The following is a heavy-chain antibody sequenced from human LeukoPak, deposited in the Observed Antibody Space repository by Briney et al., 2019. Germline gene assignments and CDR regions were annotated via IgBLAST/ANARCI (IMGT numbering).Heavy chain of an antibody. Sequence: GGSLRLSCAASGFVLSDYGMHWVRQAPGKGLEWXXXVRNDGSNEYYVGSVKGRFTISRDKSKNTLYLQMNSLRVEDTAVYSCAKESDSGYHSEGPKNWGLGTLVSVSS. CDR3: AKESDSGYHSEGPKN. V-gene: IGHV3-30*02. J-gene: IGHJ4*02. CDR2: VRNDGSNE. CDR1: GFVLSDYG. D-gene: IGHD5-12*01.